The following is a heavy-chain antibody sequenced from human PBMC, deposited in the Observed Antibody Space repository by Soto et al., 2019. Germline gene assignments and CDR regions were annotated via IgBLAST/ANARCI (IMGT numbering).Heavy chain of an antibody. J-gene: IGHJ4*02. D-gene: IGHD1-26*01. V-gene: IGHV4-34*01. CDR1: GGSFSGYY. Sequence: SETLSLTCAVYGGSFSGYYWSWIRQPPGKGLEWIGEINHSGSTNYNPSLKSRVTISVDTSKNQFSLKLSSVTAADTAVYYCARSDTILPFDYWGQGTLVTVSS. CDR2: INHSGST. CDR3: ARSDTILPFDY.